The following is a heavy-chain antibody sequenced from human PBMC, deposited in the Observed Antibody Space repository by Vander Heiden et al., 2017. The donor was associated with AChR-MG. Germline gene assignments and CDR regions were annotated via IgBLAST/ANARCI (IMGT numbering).Heavy chain of an antibody. Sequence: QVQLVESGGGLVKPGGSLRLSCAAPGFTFKEYYISWVRPAPGKGLEWLSYIPHSGSTIYYADSVKGRFTISRDNAKNSLYLQINSLRAEDTAVYYCVRVPHSVADPQRGNYFDYWGQGTLVTVSS. V-gene: IGHV3-11*01. CDR2: IPHSGSTI. D-gene: IGHD2-15*01. CDR1: GFTFKEYY. CDR3: VRVPHSVADPQRGNYFDY. J-gene: IGHJ4*02.